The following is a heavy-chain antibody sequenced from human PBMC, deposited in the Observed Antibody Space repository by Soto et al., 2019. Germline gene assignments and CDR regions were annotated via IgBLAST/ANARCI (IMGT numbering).Heavy chain of an antibody. J-gene: IGHJ3*02. CDR3: AKTYYYGSGSYYRGAFDI. CDR1: GFTFSSYA. V-gene: IGHV3-30-3*02. Sequence: GGSLRLSCAASGFTFSSYAMHWVRQAPGKGLEWVAVISYDGSNKYYADSVKGRFTISRDNSKNTLYLQMNSLRAEDTAVYYCAKTYYYGSGSYYRGAFDIWGQGTMVTVSS. D-gene: IGHD3-10*01. CDR2: ISYDGSNK.